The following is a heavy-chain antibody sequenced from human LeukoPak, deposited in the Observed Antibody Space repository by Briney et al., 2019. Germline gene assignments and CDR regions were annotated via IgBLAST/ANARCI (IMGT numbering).Heavy chain of an antibody. V-gene: IGHV4-59*01. CDR1: GGSISRDY. CDR2: IYYTGST. CDR3: ARDRPGGGSLDY. J-gene: IGHJ4*02. Sequence: SETLSLTCTVSGGSISRDYWSWLRQPPGKGLEWIGYIYYTGSTNYNPSLKSRVTISVDTSKNQFSLKLNSVTAADTAVYYCARDRPGGGSLDYWGQGTLVTVSS. D-gene: IGHD2-15*01.